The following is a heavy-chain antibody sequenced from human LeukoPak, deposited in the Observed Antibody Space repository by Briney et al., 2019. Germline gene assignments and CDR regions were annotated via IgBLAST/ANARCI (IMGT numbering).Heavy chain of an antibody. V-gene: IGHV1-18*01. CDR3: ARVRGNSWRYRNDAFDI. J-gene: IGHJ3*02. CDR1: GYTFTSYG. Sequence: GASVKVSCKASGYTFTSYGISWVRQAPGQGLEWMGWISAYNGNTNYAQKLQGRVTMTTDTSTSTAYMELRSLRSDDTAVYYCARVRGNSWRYRNDAFDIWGQGTMVTVSS. CDR2: ISAYNGNT. D-gene: IGHD4-23*01.